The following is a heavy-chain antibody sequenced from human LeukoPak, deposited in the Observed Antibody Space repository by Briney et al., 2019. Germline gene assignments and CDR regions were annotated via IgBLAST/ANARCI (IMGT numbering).Heavy chain of an antibody. D-gene: IGHD3-22*01. CDR1: GFTFSSYS. Sequence: GGSLRLSCAASGFTFSSYSMNWVRQAPGRGLEWVSYISSSGSTVYYADSVKGRFTISRDNAKNSLYLQMNSLGDEDTAVYYCARPATSYYDSSGYDYWGQGTLVTVSS. V-gene: IGHV3-48*02. CDR3: ARPATSYYDSSGYDY. J-gene: IGHJ4*02. CDR2: ISSSGSTV.